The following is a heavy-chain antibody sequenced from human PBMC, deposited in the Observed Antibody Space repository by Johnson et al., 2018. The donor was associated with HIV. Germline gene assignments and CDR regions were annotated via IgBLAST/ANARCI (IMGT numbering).Heavy chain of an antibody. D-gene: IGHD2-15*01. CDR2: ISYDGRNK. CDR3: AKGGRGLAFDI. Sequence: QVQLVESGGGVVQPGRSLRLSCAASGFTFSSYAMHWVRPAPGKGLEWVAVISYDGRNKYYADSVKGRFTISRDNSKNTLYLHMNSLRAEDTAVYYCAKGGRGLAFDIWGQGTMVTVSS. CDR1: GFTFSSYA. V-gene: IGHV3-30-3*01. J-gene: IGHJ3*02.